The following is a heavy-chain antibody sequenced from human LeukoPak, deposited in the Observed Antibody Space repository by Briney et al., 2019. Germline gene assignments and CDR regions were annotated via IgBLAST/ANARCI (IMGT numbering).Heavy chain of an antibody. Sequence: GGSLRLSCAASGFTFSSYAMSWVRQAPGKGLEWVSAISGSGGSTYYADSVKGRFTISRDNSKNTLYLQMNSLRAEDTAVYYCAKDQITVAGYYYYYGMDVWGQGTTVTVSS. CDR1: GFTFSSYA. J-gene: IGHJ6*02. CDR3: AKDQITVAGYYYYYGMDV. CDR2: ISGSGGST. D-gene: IGHD6-19*01. V-gene: IGHV3-23*01.